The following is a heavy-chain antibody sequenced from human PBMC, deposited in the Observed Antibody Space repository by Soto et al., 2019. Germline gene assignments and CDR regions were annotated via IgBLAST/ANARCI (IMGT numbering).Heavy chain of an antibody. CDR3: ARHIGFASGWYFDY. CDR1: GGSIGSYY. D-gene: IGHD6-19*01. CDR2: IYYTGIT. Sequence: RASETLSLTCTVSGGSIGSYYWSWIRQPPGKGLEWIGYIYYTGITNYNPSLKSRVTMSVDTSKNQFSLELSSVTAADTAVYYCARHIGFASGWYFDYWGQGTLVTVSS. J-gene: IGHJ4*02. V-gene: IGHV4-59*08.